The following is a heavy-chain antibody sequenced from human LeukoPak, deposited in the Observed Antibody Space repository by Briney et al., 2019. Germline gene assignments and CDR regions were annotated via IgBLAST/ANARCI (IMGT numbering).Heavy chain of an antibody. V-gene: IGHV3-48*04. CDR3: TRGDYDDHLGDFDI. Sequence: GGSLRLSCAASGFTFDDYGMSWVRQAPGKGLEWISYIGATVSTIYYAASVKGRVTISRDNAKNSLYLQMNSLRAEDTAVYYCTRGDYDDHLGDFDIWGQGTLVAVSS. CDR1: GFTFDDYG. D-gene: IGHD4-17*01. CDR2: IGATVSTI. J-gene: IGHJ3*02.